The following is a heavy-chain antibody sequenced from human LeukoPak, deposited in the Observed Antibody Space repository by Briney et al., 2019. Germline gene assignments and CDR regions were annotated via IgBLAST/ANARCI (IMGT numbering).Heavy chain of an antibody. CDR1: GFTFSSYS. CDR2: ISGSGGST. CDR3: AKVRMITMIAYDAFDI. Sequence: GGSLRLSCAASGFTFSSYSMNWVRQAPGKGLEWVSAISGSGGSTYYADSVKGRFTISRDNSKNTLYLQMNSLRAEDTAVYYCAKVRMITMIAYDAFDIWGQGTMVTVSS. D-gene: IGHD3-22*01. V-gene: IGHV3-23*01. J-gene: IGHJ3*02.